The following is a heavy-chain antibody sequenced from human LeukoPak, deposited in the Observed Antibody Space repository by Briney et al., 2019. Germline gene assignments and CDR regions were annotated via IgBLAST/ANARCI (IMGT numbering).Heavy chain of an antibody. Sequence: SETLSLTCTVSGGSIRSGGYYWSWIRQHPGKGLEWIGYIYYTGKTYYNPSLKSRVTISVDTSKNLFSLKLSSVTAADTAVYYCARAPTKWFGESENWFDPWGQGTLVTVSS. CDR2: IYYTGKT. D-gene: IGHD3-10*01. CDR3: ARAPTKWFGESENWFDP. J-gene: IGHJ5*02. CDR1: GGSIRSGGYY. V-gene: IGHV4-31*03.